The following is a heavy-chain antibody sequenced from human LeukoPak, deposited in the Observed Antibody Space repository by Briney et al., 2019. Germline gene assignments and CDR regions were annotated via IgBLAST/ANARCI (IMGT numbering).Heavy chain of an antibody. V-gene: IGHV3-23*01. CDR2: VSGGGVTT. CDR1: GFTFSSYA. Sequence: GGSLRLSCAASGFTFSSYAMSWVRQAPGKGLEWVSTVSGGGVTTYYADSAKGRFTISRDNSKNTLYLQMNSLTAEDAAVYYCPKQSYASGWNPFDYWGQGILVTVSS. CDR3: PKQSYASGWNPFDY. D-gene: IGHD6-19*01. J-gene: IGHJ4*02.